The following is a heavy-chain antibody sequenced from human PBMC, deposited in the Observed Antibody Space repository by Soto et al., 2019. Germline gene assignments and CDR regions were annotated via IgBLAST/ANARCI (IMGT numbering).Heavy chain of an antibody. D-gene: IGHD1-26*01. J-gene: IGHJ4*02. V-gene: IGHV3-9*01. CDR2: ISWNSGTI. CDR3: AKASGSYSDQGNFDY. Sequence: QPGGSLRLSCAASGFTFDDYAMHWVRQAPGKGLEWVSGISWNSGTIGYADSVKGRFTISRDNAKNSLYLQMNSLRAEDTALYYCAKASGSYSDQGNFDYWGQGTLVTVSS. CDR1: GFTFDDYA.